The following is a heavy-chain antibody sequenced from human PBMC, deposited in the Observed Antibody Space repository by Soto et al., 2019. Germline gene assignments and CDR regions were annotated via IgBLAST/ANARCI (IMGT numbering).Heavy chain of an antibody. CDR2: ISSSSSYI. J-gene: IGHJ1*01. CDR1: GFTFSSYS. V-gene: IGHV3-21*01. D-gene: IGHD2-15*01. Sequence: DVQLVESGGGLVKPGGSLRLSCAASGFTFSSYSMNWVRQAPGKGLEWVSSISSSSSYIYYADSVKGRFTISRDNAKNSLYLQMNSLRAEDTAVYYCARDTYCSGGSCYSAEYFQHWGQGTLVTVSS. CDR3: ARDTYCSGGSCYSAEYFQH.